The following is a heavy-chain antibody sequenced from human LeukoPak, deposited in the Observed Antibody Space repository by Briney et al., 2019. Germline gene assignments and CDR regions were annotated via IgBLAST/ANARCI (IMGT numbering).Heavy chain of an antibody. CDR1: GYTFTGYY. CDR2: INTNTGNP. D-gene: IGHD2-2*01. J-gene: IGHJ6*04. Sequence: ASVKVSCKASGYTFTGYYMHWVRQAPGQGLEWMGWINTNTGNPTYAQGFTGRFVFSLDTSVSTAYLQISSLKAEDTAVYYCARDGARRTRWHQLFKGLRMNSVLDVWGKGTTVTVSS. CDR3: ARDGARRTRWHQLFKGLRMNSVLDV. V-gene: IGHV7-4-1*02.